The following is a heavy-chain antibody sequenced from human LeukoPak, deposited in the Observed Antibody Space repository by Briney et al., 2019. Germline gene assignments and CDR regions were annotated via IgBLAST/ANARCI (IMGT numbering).Heavy chain of an antibody. CDR3: ARDDTPRAGRVDAFDI. D-gene: IGHD6-25*01. V-gene: IGHV3-48*04. CDR1: GFTFSSYS. CDR2: ISSSSSTI. Sequence: PGGSLRLSCAASGFTFSSYSMNWVRQAPGKGLEWVSYISSSSSTIYYADSVKGRFTISRDNAKNSLYLQMNSLRAEDTAVYYCARDDTPRAGRVDAFDIWGQGTMVTVSS. J-gene: IGHJ3*02.